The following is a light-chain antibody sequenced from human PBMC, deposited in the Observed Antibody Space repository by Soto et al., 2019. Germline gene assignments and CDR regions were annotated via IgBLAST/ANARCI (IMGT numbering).Light chain of an antibody. CDR2: AAS. V-gene: IGKV1-8*01. CDR3: QQYYSYPPTT. Sequence: IRRTQSRSSFSASTAGRVTITCRVCQGISSYLAWSQQKPGKAPKILIYAASTLQSGVPSRFSGSGSGTDFTLTISCLQSEDFATYYCQQYYSYPPTTFGGGTKVDIK. CDR1: QGISSY. J-gene: IGKJ4*01.